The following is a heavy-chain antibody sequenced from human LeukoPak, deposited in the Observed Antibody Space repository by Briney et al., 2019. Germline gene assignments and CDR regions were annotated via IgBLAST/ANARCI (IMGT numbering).Heavy chain of an antibody. J-gene: IGHJ4*02. CDR1: GFTVSSNY. V-gene: IGHV3-53*01. D-gene: IGHD3-22*01. Sequence: GGSLRLSCAASGFTVSSNYMSWVRQAPGKGLEWVSVIYSGGSTYYADSVKGRFTISRDNSKNTLYLQMNSLRAEDTAVYYCAKLLYYYDSSQPYWGQGTLVTVSS. CDR2: IYSGGST. CDR3: AKLLYYYDSSQPY.